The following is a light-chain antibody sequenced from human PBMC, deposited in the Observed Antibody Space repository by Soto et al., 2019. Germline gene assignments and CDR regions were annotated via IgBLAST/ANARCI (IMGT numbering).Light chain of an antibody. CDR2: DAS. V-gene: IGKV1-33*01. J-gene: IGKJ3*01. CDR3: QHYANLPFT. Sequence: DIQMTQSPSSLSASVGDRVTITCQASQDITRYLNWYQHKPGKVPKLLIYDASDLERGVPSRFSGSGVGADFTLTISSLEPEDFATYYCQHYANLPFTFDPGNKVDIK. CDR1: QDITRY.